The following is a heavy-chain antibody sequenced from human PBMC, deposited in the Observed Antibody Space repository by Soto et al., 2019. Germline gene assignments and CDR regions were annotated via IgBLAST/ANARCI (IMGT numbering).Heavy chain of an antibody. J-gene: IGHJ5*02. CDR1: GFSLSKYC. D-gene: IGHD3-3*01. V-gene: IGHV3-48*02. CDR3: ARGDDFSYFDP. CDR2: IRASGYTT. Sequence: EVELVESGGGFVQPGGSQRLSCAAAGFSLSKYCTNWVRQAPGRELEWVSSIRASGYTTYYAPTERGRFTVPRDNAGNSELLQMYNLRDEDTAVYYCARGDDFSYFDPWGQGTLVNVSS.